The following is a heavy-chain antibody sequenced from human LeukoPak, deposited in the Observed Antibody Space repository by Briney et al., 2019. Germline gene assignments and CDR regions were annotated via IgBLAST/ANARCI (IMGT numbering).Heavy chain of an antibody. Sequence: PGRSLRLSCVASGYTFSDHGMHWVRQAPGKGLEWVTMIWSTGTTGFYADSVKGRFTISRDNSKNTLYLKMDNLRVEDTGVYYCARELWRGNEYWGQGTLVTVSP. CDR2: IWSTGTTG. D-gene: IGHD1-1*01. CDR3: ARELWRGNEY. CDR1: GYTFSDHG. V-gene: IGHV3-33*01. J-gene: IGHJ1*01.